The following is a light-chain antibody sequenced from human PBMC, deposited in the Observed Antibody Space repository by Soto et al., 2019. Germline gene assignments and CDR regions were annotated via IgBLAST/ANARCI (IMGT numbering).Light chain of an antibody. Sequence: EIVMTQSPATLSVSPEERATLSCRASQSVGTYLAWYQQKPGQAPRILIYGASTRAAGISPRFSGGGSGTEFTLTISSLQSEDFAVYHCQQYNDWPRTFGQGTKVGIK. CDR2: GAS. J-gene: IGKJ1*01. CDR3: QQYNDWPRT. CDR1: QSVGTY. V-gene: IGKV3-15*01.